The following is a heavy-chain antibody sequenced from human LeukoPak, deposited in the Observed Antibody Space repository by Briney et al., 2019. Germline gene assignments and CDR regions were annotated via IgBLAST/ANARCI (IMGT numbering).Heavy chain of an antibody. Sequence: PGGSLRLSCAASGFTFTSYELYWVRQAPGKGLEWISYISTSSATIKYANSVGGRFTISRDDARESLYLQMNSLRAEDTAIYYCGASRQYVGAFDIWGQGTLVTVSS. D-gene: IGHD3-16*01. V-gene: IGHV3-48*03. CDR3: GASRQYVGAFDI. CDR1: GFTFTSYE. J-gene: IGHJ3*02. CDR2: ISTSSATI.